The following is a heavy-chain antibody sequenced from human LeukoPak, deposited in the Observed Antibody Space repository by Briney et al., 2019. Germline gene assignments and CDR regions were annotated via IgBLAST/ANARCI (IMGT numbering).Heavy chain of an antibody. V-gene: IGHV1-18*01. CDR3: ARDSLQLWSDDAFDI. J-gene: IGHJ3*02. D-gene: IGHD5-18*01. CDR2: ISAYNGNT. CDR1: GYTFTSYG. Sequence: ASVKVSCKASGYTFTSYGISWVRQAPGQGLEWMGWISAYNGNTNYAQKLQGRDTMTTDTSTSTAYMELRSLRSDDTAVYYCARDSLQLWSDDAFDIWGQGTMVTVSS.